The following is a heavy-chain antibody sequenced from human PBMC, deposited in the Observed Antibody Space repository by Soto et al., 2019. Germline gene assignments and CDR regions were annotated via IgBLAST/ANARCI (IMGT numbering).Heavy chain of an antibody. V-gene: IGHV4-4*02. CDR2: IYHSGST. D-gene: IGHD1-26*01. J-gene: IGHJ4*02. Sequence: KLSETLSLTCAVSGGSISSSNWWSWVRQPPGKGLEWIGEIYHSGSTNYNPSLKSRVTISVDKSKNQFSLKLSSVTAADTAVYYCARVDGALDYFDYWGQGTLVTVSS. CDR3: ARVDGALDYFDY. CDR1: GGSISSSNW.